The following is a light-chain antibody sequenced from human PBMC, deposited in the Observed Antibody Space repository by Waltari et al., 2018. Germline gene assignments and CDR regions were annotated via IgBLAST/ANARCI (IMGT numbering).Light chain of an antibody. CDR1: PSISSY. J-gene: IGKJ2*01. Sequence: DIQMTQSPSSLSASVGDRVTITCRASPSISSYLNWYQQKPGKAPKFLIYGASSLQSGVPSRFSGSGSGTDFTLTISSLQPEDFATYYCQQSYTMPYTFGQGTKLEIK. V-gene: IGKV1-39*01. CDR3: QQSYTMPYT. CDR2: GAS.